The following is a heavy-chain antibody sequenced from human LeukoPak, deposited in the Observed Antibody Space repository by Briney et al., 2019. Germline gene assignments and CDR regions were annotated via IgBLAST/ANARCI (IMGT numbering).Heavy chain of an antibody. Sequence: ASVKVSCKASGYTFTDSYMHWVRQAPGQGLEWMGWMNPSTGGTNYAQRFQGRVTMTRDTSISTASMELSRLRSDDTAVYYCARYSGYDEPFEYWGQGTLVTVSS. J-gene: IGHJ4*02. V-gene: IGHV1-2*02. CDR2: MNPSTGGT. CDR1: GYTFTDSY. D-gene: IGHD5-12*01. CDR3: ARYSGYDEPFEY.